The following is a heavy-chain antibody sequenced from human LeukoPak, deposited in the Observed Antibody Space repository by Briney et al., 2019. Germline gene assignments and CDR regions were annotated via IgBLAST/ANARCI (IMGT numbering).Heavy chain of an antibody. CDR1: GYSISSGYY. CDR2: IYHSGST. V-gene: IGHV4-38-2*01. J-gene: IGHJ4*02. CDR3: ARWGVPAANDY. D-gene: IGHD2-2*01. Sequence: SETLSLTCAVSGYSISSGYYRGWIRQPPGKGLEWIGSIYHSGSTYYNPSLKSRVTISVDTSKNQFSLKLSSVTAADTAVYYCARWGVPAANDYWGQGTLVTVSS.